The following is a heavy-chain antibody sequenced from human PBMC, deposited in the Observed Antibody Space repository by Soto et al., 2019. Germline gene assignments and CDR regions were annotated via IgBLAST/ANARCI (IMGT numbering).Heavy chain of an antibody. CDR2: IYPGDSDT. D-gene: IGHD3-10*01. J-gene: IGHJ4*02. CDR3: ARRSLRFGELGDLDY. CDR1: GYSFTSYW. Sequence: GESLKISCKGSGYSFTSYWIGWVRQMPGKGLEWMGIIYPGDSDTRYSPSFQGQVTISADKSISTAYLQWSSLKASDTAMYYCARRSLRFGELGDLDYWGQGTLVTVSS. V-gene: IGHV5-51*01.